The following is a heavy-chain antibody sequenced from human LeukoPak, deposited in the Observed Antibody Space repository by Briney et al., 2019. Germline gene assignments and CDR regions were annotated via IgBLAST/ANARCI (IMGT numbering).Heavy chain of an antibody. CDR2: SGSGGDT. J-gene: IGHJ4*02. CDR1: GFTFSNYA. CDR3: AKVRGGTYRTYFFDY. V-gene: IGHV3-23*01. D-gene: IGHD1-26*01. Sequence: GGSLRLSCVASGFTFSNYAMLCVRQAPGEGLEWVSVSGSGGDTYYVDSVKARFTISRDNSKNTLYLQINSLRAEDTAVYHCAKVRGGTYRTYFFDYWGQGTLVTVPS.